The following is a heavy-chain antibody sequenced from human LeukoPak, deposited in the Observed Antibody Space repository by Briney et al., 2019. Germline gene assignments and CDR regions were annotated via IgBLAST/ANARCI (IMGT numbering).Heavy chain of an antibody. CDR3: VRQKQHCDGGSCFPPDC. CDR1: GASISSTSDY. J-gene: IGHJ4*02. D-gene: IGHD2-15*01. Sequence: SETLSLTCTVSGASISSTSDYWVWIRPPPGKGLEWIGTIYYSGRAYHNPSLRSRLTISVDTSKNQFSLKLNSVTATDTAIYYCVRQKQHCDGGSCFPPDCWGQGSLVTVSS. CDR2: IYYSGRA. V-gene: IGHV4-39*01.